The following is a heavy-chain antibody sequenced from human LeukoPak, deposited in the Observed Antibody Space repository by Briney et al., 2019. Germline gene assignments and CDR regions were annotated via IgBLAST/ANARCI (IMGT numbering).Heavy chain of an antibody. CDR3: AKELGYYYYMDV. D-gene: IGHD7-27*01. J-gene: IGHJ6*03. CDR1: GFTFSSYW. V-gene: IGHV3-7*01. CDR2: IKQDGSEK. Sequence: GGSLRLSCAASGFTFSSYWMSWVRQAPGKGLEWVANIKQDGSEKYYVDSVKGRFTISRDNAKNSLYLQMNSLRDEDTAVYYCAKELGYYYYMDVWGKGTTVTISS.